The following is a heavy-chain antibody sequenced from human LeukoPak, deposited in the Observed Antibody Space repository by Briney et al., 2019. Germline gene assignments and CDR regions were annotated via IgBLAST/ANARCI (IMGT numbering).Heavy chain of an antibody. CDR2: TYYWSKWYN. D-gene: IGHD7-27*01. Sequence: SQTLSLTCAISGDSVSSNSAAWHWSRQSPSRALEWLGRTYYWSKWYNDYAVSVKSRITLNPDPSKNQFSLQLTSVTPEDTAVYYCARDSLGASSDYWCQRTLLTVSS. CDR1: GDSVSSNSAA. V-gene: IGHV6-1*01. J-gene: IGHJ4*02. CDR3: ARDSLGASSDY.